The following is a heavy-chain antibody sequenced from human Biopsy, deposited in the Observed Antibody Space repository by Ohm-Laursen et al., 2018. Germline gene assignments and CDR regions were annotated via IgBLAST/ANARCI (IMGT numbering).Heavy chain of an antibody. D-gene: IGHD3-22*01. CDR3: VGGVDYYDPYHYYALDV. Sequence: TLSLTCAVYGETFNGYYWSWIRQTPGKGLEWIGEINPSARTNYNPPLKSRVTISVDTSTNQFSLKVWSVTAADTAVYYCVGGVDYYDPYHYYALDVWGQGTTVTVSS. CDR1: GETFNGYY. V-gene: IGHV4-34*01. J-gene: IGHJ6*02. CDR2: INPSART.